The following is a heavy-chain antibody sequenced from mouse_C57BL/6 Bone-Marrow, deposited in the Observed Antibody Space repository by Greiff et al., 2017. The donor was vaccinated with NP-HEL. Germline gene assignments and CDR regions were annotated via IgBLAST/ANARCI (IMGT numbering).Heavy chain of an antibody. V-gene: IGHV1-76*01. CDR1: GYTFTGYY. D-gene: IGHD2-3*01. J-gene: IGHJ4*01. CDR3: ARGWVLPPYYYAMDY. Sequence: VQLQESGAELVRPGASVKLSCKASGYTFTGYYINWVKQRPGQGLEWIARICPGSGNTYYNEKFKGKATLTADKSSSTAYMQISSLTSEDSAVYFCARGWVLPPYYYAMDYWGQGTSVTVSS. CDR2: ICPGSGNT.